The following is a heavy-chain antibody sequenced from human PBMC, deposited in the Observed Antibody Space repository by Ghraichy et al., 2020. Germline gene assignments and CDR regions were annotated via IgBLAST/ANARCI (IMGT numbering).Heavy chain of an antibody. CDR1: GFTFSTCS. CDR2: ISSSSGYI. CDR3: ARIAGAGTWYCDL. Sequence: GGSLRLSCAASGFTFSTCSMVWVRQAPGKGLEWVSSISSSSGYIYYADSVKGRFTISRDNAKNSLYLQMNSLRAEDTAVYSCARIAGAGTWYCDLWGRGTLVTVSS. D-gene: IGHD6-19*01. V-gene: IGHV3-21*01. J-gene: IGHJ2*01.